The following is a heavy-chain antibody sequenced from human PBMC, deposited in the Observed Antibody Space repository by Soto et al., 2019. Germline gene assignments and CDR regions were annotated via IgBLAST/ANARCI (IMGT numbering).Heavy chain of an antibody. CDR2: ISACNGNT. CDR1: GYTFTSHY. CDR3: ARDAPPEDY. Sequence: QVQLVQSGAEVKKPGASVKVSCKASGYTFTSHYISWVRQAPGQGVEWMGWISACNGNTNYAQKLQGRVTMTTDTSTSTGYMELRSLRSDDTAVYYCARDAPPEDYWGQGTLVTVSS. V-gene: IGHV1-18*01. J-gene: IGHJ4*02.